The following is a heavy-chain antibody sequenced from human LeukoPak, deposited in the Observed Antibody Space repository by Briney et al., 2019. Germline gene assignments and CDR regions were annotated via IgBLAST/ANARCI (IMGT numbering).Heavy chain of an antibody. CDR3: ARASTVTTWRYYYYAMDV. CDR1: GFTFSSYA. CDR2: ISYDGSNK. D-gene: IGHD4-17*01. Sequence: PGGSLRLSFAASGFTFSSYAMHWVRQAPGKGLEWVAVISYDGSNKYYADSVKGRFTVSRDNSKNTLYLQMTSLRAEDTAVYYCARASTVTTWRYYYYAMDVWGQGPTVTVSS. V-gene: IGHV3-30-3*01. J-gene: IGHJ6*02.